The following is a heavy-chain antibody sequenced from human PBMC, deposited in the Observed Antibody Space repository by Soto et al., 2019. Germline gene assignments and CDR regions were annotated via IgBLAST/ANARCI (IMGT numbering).Heavy chain of an antibody. V-gene: IGHV3-49*04. CDR3: TRRSAVQQWLVVVGYYGMDV. CDR2: IRSKAYGGTT. D-gene: IGHD6-19*01. CDR1: GYTFGDYA. J-gene: IGHJ6*02. Sequence: PGGSLRLSCTASGYTFGDYAMSWVRQAPGKGLEWVGFIRSKAYGGTTEYAASVKGRFTISRDDSKSIAYLQMNSLKTEDTAVYYCTRRSAVQQWLVVVGYYGMDVWVQGTTVTVSS.